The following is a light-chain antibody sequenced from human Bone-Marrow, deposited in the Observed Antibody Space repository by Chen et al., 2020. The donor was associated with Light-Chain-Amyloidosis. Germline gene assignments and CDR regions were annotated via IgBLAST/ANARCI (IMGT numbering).Light chain of an antibody. V-gene: IGLV1-47*01. CDR1: SSNIESYT. CDR2: NNN. J-gene: IGLJ1*01. Sequence: QSVVTQPPSVSGTPGQRVTVSCSGSSSNIESYTTYWYQHLQGTAPKLLIYNNNPRPSGVPARFSGSKAGTSASLASSGLRSEDEADYYCAAWEASLSAHVFGTGTEVTVL. CDR3: AAWEASLSAHV.